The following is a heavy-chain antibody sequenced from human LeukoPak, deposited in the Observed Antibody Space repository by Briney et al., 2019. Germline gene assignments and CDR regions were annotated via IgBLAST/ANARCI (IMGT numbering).Heavy chain of an antibody. J-gene: IGHJ4*02. D-gene: IGHD4-23*01. CDR3: ARAPTVVQPGDY. V-gene: IGHV3-30-3*01. Sequence: PGGSLRLSCAASGFTFSSYAMHWVRQAPGKGLGWVAVISYDGSNKYYADSVKGRFTISRDNSKNTLYLQMNSLRAEDTAVYYCARAPTVVQPGDYWGQGTLVTVSS. CDR2: ISYDGSNK. CDR1: GFTFSSYA.